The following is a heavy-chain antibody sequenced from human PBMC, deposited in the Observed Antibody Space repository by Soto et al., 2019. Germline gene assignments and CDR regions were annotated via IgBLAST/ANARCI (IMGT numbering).Heavy chain of an antibody. CDR1: GFTFSNAW. Sequence: PAGSLRLSCAASGFTFSNAWMSWICQAPGKGLERVGRGKSKTDGGTTDYAAPVKGRFTISRDDSKNTLYLQMNSLKTEDTAVYYCTTDRSAFDYWGQGTLVTVSS. CDR2: GKSKTDGGTT. J-gene: IGHJ4*02. CDR3: TTDRSAFDY. V-gene: IGHV3-15*01.